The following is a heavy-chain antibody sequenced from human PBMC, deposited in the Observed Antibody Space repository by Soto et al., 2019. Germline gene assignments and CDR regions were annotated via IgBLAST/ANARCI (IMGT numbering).Heavy chain of an antibody. V-gene: IGHV4-30-2*01. J-gene: IGHJ5*02. CDR2: IYHSAST. D-gene: IGHD2-2*01. Sequence: SEPLSLTCAVSVCSISGGGYYWSWLWQPPGQGREWIGYIYHSASTYYNPSLKSRVTISVDRSKNQFSLKLSSVTAADTAVYYCARGPYEVVPAAIYWFDPWGQGTLVTVSS. CDR3: ARGPYEVVPAAIYWFDP. CDR1: VCSISGGGYY.